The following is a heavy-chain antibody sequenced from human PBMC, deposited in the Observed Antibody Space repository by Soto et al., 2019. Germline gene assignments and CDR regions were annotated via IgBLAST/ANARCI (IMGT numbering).Heavy chain of an antibody. D-gene: IGHD2-8*01. V-gene: IGHV1-2*02. Sequence: QVQLVQSGAEVKKPGASVKVSCRTSGYTFSGFYIHWVRQAPGQGLESMGWIYPDSGGTDYAQKFQGRVTMTRDTSISTAYMELSRLRSDEPAVYYCRVTGVSEVDYWGQGTLVTVSS. J-gene: IGHJ4*02. CDR1: GYTFSGFY. CDR2: IYPDSGGT. CDR3: RVTGVSEVDY.